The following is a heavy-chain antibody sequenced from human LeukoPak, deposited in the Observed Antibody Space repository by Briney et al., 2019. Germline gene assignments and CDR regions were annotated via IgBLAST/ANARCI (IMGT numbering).Heavy chain of an antibody. D-gene: IGHD6-13*01. CDR1: GFTFSSSA. V-gene: IGHV3-23*01. CDR2: ISDGGGST. Sequence: GGSLRLSCAASGFTFSSSAMSWVRQVPGKGLEWVSAISDGGGSTYYADSVRGRFTLSRDNSKNALYLQMSSLTAADAAVYYCAKDFDKSGGTCFDYWGQGALVTVSS. J-gene: IGHJ4*02. CDR3: AKDFDKSGGTCFDY.